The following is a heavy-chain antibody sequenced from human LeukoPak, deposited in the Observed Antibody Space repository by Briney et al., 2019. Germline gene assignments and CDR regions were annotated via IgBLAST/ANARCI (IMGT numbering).Heavy chain of an antibody. CDR3: ARASTMIVVVYSWPPDAFDI. CDR1: GGSISSGGYY. V-gene: IGHV4-31*03. D-gene: IGHD3-22*01. CDR2: IYYSGST. J-gene: IGHJ3*02. Sequence: SETLSLTCTVSGGSISSGGYYWSWIRQHPGKGLEWIGYIYYSGSTYYNLSLKSRVTISVDTSKNQFSLKLSSVTAADTAVYYCARASTMIVVVYSWPPDAFDIWGQGTMVTVSS.